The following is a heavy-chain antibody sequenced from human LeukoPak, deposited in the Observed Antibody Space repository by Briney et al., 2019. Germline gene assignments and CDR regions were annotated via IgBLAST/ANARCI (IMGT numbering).Heavy chain of an antibody. J-gene: IGHJ4*02. CDR2: IYYSGST. CDR1: GGSISGYY. CDR3: ARQNWTYFDY. Sequence: ASETLSLTCTVSGGSISGYYWSWIRQPPGKGLEWIAYIYYSGSTNYNPSLKSRVTISVDTSKNQFSLKLSSVTAADTAVYYCARQNWTYFDYWGQGTLVTVSS. D-gene: IGHD3/OR15-3a*01. V-gene: IGHV4-59*08.